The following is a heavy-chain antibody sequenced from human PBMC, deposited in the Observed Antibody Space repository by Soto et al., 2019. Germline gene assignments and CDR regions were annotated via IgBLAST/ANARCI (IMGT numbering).Heavy chain of an antibody. CDR1: GFTFSNSA. D-gene: IGHD3-22*01. CDR3: AKNNFDSSGYFYLDY. J-gene: IGHJ4*02. Sequence: PGGSLRLSCAASGFTFSNSAMSWVRQAPGKGLEWVSGFSISGGSTYNTDFVKGRFTISRDNSKNMLYLQMYSLRAEDTAIYYCAKNNFDSSGYFYLDYWGQGTLVTV. V-gene: IGHV3-23*01. CDR2: FSISGGST.